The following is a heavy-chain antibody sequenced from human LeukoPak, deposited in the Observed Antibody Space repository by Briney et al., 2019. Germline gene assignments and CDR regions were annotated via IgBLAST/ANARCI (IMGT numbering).Heavy chain of an antibody. CDR2: IKNDESTA. D-gene: IGHD1-26*01. CDR3: ATVFKGSSLEDY. CDR1: GFTITNNW. V-gene: IGHV3-74*03. J-gene: IGHJ4*02. Sequence: GGSLRLSCVASGFTITNNWMYWVRQAPGRGLVWVSRIKNDESTAVYVDSVKGRFTISRDNAKNTLYLQMNSLRVEDTAVYYCATVFKGSSLEDYWGQGTRVTVSS.